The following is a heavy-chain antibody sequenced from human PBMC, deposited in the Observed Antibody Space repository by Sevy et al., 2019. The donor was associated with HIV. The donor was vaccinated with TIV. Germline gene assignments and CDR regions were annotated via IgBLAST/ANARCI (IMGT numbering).Heavy chain of an antibody. CDR1: GYTFTGYY. Sequence: ASVKVSCKASGYTFTGYYMHWVRQAPGQGLEWMGWINPNSGGTNYAQKFQGRVTMTRDTSISTAYMELSRLRSDDTAVYYCARDRGYCSSTSCYVMDGWGQGTTVTVSS. D-gene: IGHD2-2*01. J-gene: IGHJ6*02. CDR3: ARDRGYCSSTSCYVMDG. CDR2: INPNSGGT. V-gene: IGHV1-2*02.